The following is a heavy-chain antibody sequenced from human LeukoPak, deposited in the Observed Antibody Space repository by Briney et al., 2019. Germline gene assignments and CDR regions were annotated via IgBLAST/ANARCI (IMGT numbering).Heavy chain of an antibody. CDR1: GYTFTSYY. D-gene: IGHD3-10*01. J-gene: IGHJ4*02. CDR3: ARGVYYGSGFHNIHFDY. Sequence: GASVKVSCKASGYTFTSYYMHWVRQAPGQGLERMGIINPSGGCTSYAQKFQGRVTMTRDTSTSTVYMELSSLRSEDTAVYYCARGVYYGSGFHNIHFDYWGQGTLVTVSS. V-gene: IGHV1-46*01. CDR2: INPSGGCT.